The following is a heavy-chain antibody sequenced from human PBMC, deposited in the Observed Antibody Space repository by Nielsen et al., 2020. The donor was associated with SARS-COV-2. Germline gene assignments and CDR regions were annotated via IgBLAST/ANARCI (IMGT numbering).Heavy chain of an antibody. J-gene: IGHJ3*01. V-gene: IGHV3-23*01. D-gene: IGHD1-26*01. CDR2: ISGSGART. CDR1: DFTFSSYA. Sequence: GESLKISCVGSDFTFSSYAMTWVRQVPGKGLEWLSAISGSGARTYYADSVEGRFTISRDNSKNTLYLQMNSLRVEDTAKYYCARALGFANLGRRIVPDAYTAFDLWGLGTMVTVSS. CDR3: ARALGFANLGRRIVPDAYTAFDL.